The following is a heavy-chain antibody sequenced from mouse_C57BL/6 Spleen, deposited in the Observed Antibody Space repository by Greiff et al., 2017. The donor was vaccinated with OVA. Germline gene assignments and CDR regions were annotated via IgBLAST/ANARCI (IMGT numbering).Heavy chain of an antibody. CDR3: ARLTTVVATDYFDY. D-gene: IGHD1-1*01. Sequence: VKLMESGAELMKPGASVKLSCKATGYTFTGYWIEWVKQRPGHGLEWIGEILPGSGSTNYNEKFKGKATFTADTSSNTAYMQLRSLTTEDSAIYYCARLTTVVATDYFDYWGQGTTLTVSS. CDR1: GYTFTGYW. J-gene: IGHJ2*01. CDR2: ILPGSGST. V-gene: IGHV1-9*01.